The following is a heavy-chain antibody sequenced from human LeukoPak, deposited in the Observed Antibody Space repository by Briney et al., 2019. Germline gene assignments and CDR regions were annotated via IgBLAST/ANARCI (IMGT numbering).Heavy chain of an antibody. CDR1: GFSFGDYA. Sequence: PGRSLRLSCKASGFSFGDYAMSWVRQAPGKGLDWVAVASYDESNKYYADSVKGRFTISRDNSKNTVYLQMNSLRPEDTAVYYCAKANYFHGSGRNLPDLNWGQGTLVTVSS. D-gene: IGHD3-10*01. CDR2: ASYDESNK. V-gene: IGHV3-30*04. J-gene: IGHJ1*01. CDR3: AKANYFHGSGRNLPDLN.